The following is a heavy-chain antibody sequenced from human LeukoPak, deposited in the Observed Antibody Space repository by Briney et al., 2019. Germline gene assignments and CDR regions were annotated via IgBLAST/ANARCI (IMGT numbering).Heavy chain of an antibody. J-gene: IGHJ4*02. CDR2: ISTSRSYM. CDR3: ARGGYYYDSSGYYYGGVRYFDY. CDR1: GFTFRSYS. D-gene: IGHD3-22*01. V-gene: IGHV3-21*04. Sequence: GGSLRLSCAASGFTFRSYSMNWVRQAPGKGLEWVSSISTSRSYMYYADSVKGRFTISRDNAKNSLYLQMNSLRAEDTALYYCARGGYYYDSSGYYYGGVRYFDYWGQGTLDTVSS.